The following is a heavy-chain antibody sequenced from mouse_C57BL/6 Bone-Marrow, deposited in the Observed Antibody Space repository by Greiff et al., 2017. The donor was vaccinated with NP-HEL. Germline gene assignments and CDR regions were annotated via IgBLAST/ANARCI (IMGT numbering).Heavy chain of an antibody. CDR2: INSDGGST. CDR1: EYEFPSPD. CDR3: ARHGGTIYYDYDGAY. D-gene: IGHD2-4*01. J-gene: IGHJ3*01. V-gene: IGHV5-2*01. Sequence: EVQRVESGGGLVQPGESLKLSCESNEYEFPSPDMSWVRKTPEKRLALVAAINSDGGSTYYPDTMERRFIISRDNTKKTLYLQMSSLRSEDTALYYCARHGGTIYYDYDGAYWGQGTLVTVSA.